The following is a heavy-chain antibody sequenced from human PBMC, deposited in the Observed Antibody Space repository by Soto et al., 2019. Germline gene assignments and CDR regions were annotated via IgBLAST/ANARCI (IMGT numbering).Heavy chain of an antibody. CDR3: ATGLGGSGLGGMDV. V-gene: IGHV4-34*01. CDR1: GGSFSGYY. Sequence: QVQLQQWGAGLLKPSETLSLTCAVYGGSFSGYYWSWIRQPPGKGLEWIGEINHSGSTNYNPSLKSRVTISVDTSKNQFSLKLSSVTAADTAVYYCATGLGGSGLGGMDVWGQGTTVTVSS. J-gene: IGHJ6*02. D-gene: IGHD3-10*01. CDR2: INHSGST.